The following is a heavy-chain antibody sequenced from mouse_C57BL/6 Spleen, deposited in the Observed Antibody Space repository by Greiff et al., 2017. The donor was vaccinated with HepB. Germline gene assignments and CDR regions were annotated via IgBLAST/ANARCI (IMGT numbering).Heavy chain of an antibody. D-gene: IGHD2-1*01. CDR2: ISSGGSYT. J-gene: IGHJ4*01. CDR3: ARRDLIYYGKGYAMDY. Sequence: EVKLVESGGDLVKPGGSLKLSCAASGFTFSSYGMSWVRQTPDKRLEWVATISSGGSYTYYPDSVKGRFTISRDNAKNTLYLQMSSLKSEDTAMYYCARRDLIYYGKGYAMDYWGQGTSVTVSS. CDR1: GFTFSSYG. V-gene: IGHV5-6*02.